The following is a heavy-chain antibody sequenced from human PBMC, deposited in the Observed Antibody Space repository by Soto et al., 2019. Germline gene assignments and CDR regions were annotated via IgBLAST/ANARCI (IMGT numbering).Heavy chain of an antibody. CDR1: GFTFSSYS. J-gene: IGHJ4*02. V-gene: IGHV3-48*02. CDR3: ARDRVRDFWSGYPPPYYFDY. Sequence: PWGSLRLSXAASGFTFSSYSMNWVRQAPGKGLEWISYITSSSGTIYYTDSVKGRFTISRDNAKNSLYLQMNSLRDEDTAVYYCARDRVRDFWSGYPPPYYFDYWGQGTLVTVSS. D-gene: IGHD3-3*01. CDR2: ITSSSGTI.